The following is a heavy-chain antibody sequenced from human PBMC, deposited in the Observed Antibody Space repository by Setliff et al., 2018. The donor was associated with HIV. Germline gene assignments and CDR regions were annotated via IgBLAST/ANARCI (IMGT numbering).Heavy chain of an antibody. CDR3: VRDGGFCSGGACLER. CDR2: ITDDNRDT. Sequence: VASVKVSCKASGYMFGPYGFSWVRQVPGQRLEWMGWITDDNRDTHSARNFQGRLTMTTDRSTTTAYMELRGLRSDDTAVYYCVRDGGFCSGGACLERWGQGTLVTVSS. CDR1: GYMFGPYG. D-gene: IGHD2-21*02. V-gene: IGHV1-18*01. J-gene: IGHJ4*03.